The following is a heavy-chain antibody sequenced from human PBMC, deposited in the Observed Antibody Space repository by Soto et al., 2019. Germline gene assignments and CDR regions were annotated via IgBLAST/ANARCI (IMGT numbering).Heavy chain of an antibody. Sequence: ASVKVSCKASGYTFTSYYMHWVRQAPGQGLEWMGIINPICGSTNYAQKFQGRVTITRDTSTSTAYKELSSLRSEDTAVYYCAGAPSWWGATVDYWGQGTLVTVSS. CDR1: GYTFTSYY. D-gene: IGHD1-26*01. J-gene: IGHJ4*02. CDR2: INPICGST. V-gene: IGHV1-46*01. CDR3: AGAPSWWGATVDY.